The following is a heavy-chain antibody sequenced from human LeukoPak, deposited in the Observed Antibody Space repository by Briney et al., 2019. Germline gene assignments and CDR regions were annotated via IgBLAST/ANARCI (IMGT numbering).Heavy chain of an antibody. J-gene: IGHJ6*02. CDR3: ATLPSYYYDSSGYFPYYYGMDV. CDR2: IIPIFGTA. Sequence: SVKVSCKASGGTFSSYAIRWVRQAPGQGLEWMGGIIPIFGTANYAQKFQGRVTITADESTSTAYMELSSLRSEDTAVYYCATLPSYYYDSSGYFPYYYGMDVWGQGTTVTVSS. D-gene: IGHD3-22*01. CDR1: GGTFSSYA. V-gene: IGHV1-69*01.